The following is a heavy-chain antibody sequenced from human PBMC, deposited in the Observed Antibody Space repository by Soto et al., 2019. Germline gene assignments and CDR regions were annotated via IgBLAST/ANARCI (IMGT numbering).Heavy chain of an antibody. CDR1: GASLTYGSYS. J-gene: IGHJ4*02. CDR3: ARGGGFDSYDY. Sequence: PSETLSLTCTVSGASLTYGSYSWSWIRQTPGKGLEWIGYINHLETTFYNPSFESRLTLSIDRTKNQFSLNLKSMSAADRAVYFCARGGGFDSYDYWGQGILVNVSS. CDR2: INHLETT. V-gene: IGHV4-30-2*01. D-gene: IGHD3-10*01.